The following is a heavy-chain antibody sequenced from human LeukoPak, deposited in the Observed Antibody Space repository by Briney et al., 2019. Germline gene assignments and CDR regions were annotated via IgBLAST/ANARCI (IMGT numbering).Heavy chain of an antibody. CDR3: ARISYDSSGYYDY. J-gene: IGHJ4*02. CDR1: GFTFSSYY. CDR2: IDSDGNIT. V-gene: IGHV3-74*01. D-gene: IGHD3-22*01. Sequence: GGSLRLSCAASGFTFSSYYIHWVRQAPGKGLVWVSRIDSDGNITTYADSVKGRFTISRDNAKNSLYLQMNSLRAEDTAVYYCARISYDSSGYYDYWGQGTLVTVSS.